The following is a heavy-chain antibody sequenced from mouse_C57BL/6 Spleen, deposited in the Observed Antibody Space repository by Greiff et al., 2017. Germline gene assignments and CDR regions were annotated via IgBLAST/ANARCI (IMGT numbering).Heavy chain of an antibody. V-gene: IGHV1-18*01. CDR2: INPNNGGT. CDR1: GYTFTDYN. J-gene: IGHJ4*01. Sequence: VQLQQSGPELVKPGASVKIPCKASGYTFTDYNMDWVKQSHGKSLEWIGDINPNNGGTIYNQKFKGKATLTVDKSSSTAYMELRSLTSEDTAVYYCARSDWDVDAMDYWGQGTSVTVSS. CDR3: ARSDWDVDAMDY. D-gene: IGHD4-1*01.